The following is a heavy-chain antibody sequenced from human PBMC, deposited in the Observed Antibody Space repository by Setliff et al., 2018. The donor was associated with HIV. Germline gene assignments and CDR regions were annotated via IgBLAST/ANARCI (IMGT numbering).Heavy chain of an antibody. J-gene: IGHJ4*02. V-gene: IGHV3-7*05. Sequence: PGGSLRLSCAASGYTFSSYWMAWVRQCPGKGLEWVANIQQHGSEIHYVASVEGRFTISRDNAKNSLYLQMNSLRAEDTAVYYCAKGSYSSGRYDNYLDYWGQGALVTVSS. D-gene: IGHD3-22*01. CDR1: GYTFSSYW. CDR3: AKGSYSSGRYDNYLDY. CDR2: IQQHGSEI.